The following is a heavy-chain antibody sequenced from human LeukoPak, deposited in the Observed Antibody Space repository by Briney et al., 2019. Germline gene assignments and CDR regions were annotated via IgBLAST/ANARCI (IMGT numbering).Heavy chain of an antibody. D-gene: IGHD2-2*01. V-gene: IGHV3-21*01. Sequence: PGGFLRLSCAASGFTFSSYSMNCVRQAPGKGLEWVSAIIGDSRYIYYADSVRGRFTISRDNAENSLYLQMNSLRVEDTAVYYCARAPTVLVGYCSSSSCQADYWGQGTLVTVSS. J-gene: IGHJ4*02. CDR3: ARAPTVLVGYCSSSSCQADY. CDR2: IIGDSRYI. CDR1: GFTFSSYS.